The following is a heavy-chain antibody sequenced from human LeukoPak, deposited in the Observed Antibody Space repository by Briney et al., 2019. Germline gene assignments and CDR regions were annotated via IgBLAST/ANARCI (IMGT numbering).Heavy chain of an antibody. CDR3: AKSPTVAGPSPFDY. CDR2: IKQDGSEK. J-gene: IGHJ4*02. V-gene: IGHV3-7*03. CDR1: GFTVSSYG. D-gene: IGHD6-19*01. Sequence: SGGSLRLSCAASGFTVSSYGMSWVRQAPGKGLEWGANIKQDGSEKYYVDSVKGRFTISRDNAKNSLYLQMNSLRAEDTAVYYCAKSPTVAGPSPFDYWGQGTLVTVSS.